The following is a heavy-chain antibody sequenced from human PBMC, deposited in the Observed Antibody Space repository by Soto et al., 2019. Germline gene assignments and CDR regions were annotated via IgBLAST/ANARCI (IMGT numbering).Heavy chain of an antibody. D-gene: IGHD5-12*01. CDR1: GGSISSYY. CDR3: AISGYDFFESDY. CDR2: IYYSGST. J-gene: IGHJ4*02. V-gene: IGHV4-59*08. Sequence: QVQLQESGPGLVKPSETLSLTCTVSGGSISSYYWSWIRQPPGKGLEWIGYIYYSGSTNYNPSLKSRVTLSVDTSKNQFSLKLSSVTAADTAVYYCAISGYDFFESDYLGQGTLVNVSS.